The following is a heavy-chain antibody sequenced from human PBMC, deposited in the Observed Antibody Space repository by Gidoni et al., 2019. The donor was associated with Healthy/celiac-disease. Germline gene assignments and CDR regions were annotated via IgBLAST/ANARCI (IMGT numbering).Heavy chain of an antibody. CDR2: ISSSSSYI. CDR1: GFTFSSYS. D-gene: IGHD6-25*01. Sequence: EVQLVESGGGLVKPGGSLRHSCAASGFTFSSYSMNWVRQAPGTGLEWVSSISSSSSYIYYADSVKGRFTISRDNAKNSLYLQMNSLRAEDTAVYYCARERVIAAGSFDYWGQGTLVTVSS. V-gene: IGHV3-21*01. CDR3: ARERVIAAGSFDY. J-gene: IGHJ4*02.